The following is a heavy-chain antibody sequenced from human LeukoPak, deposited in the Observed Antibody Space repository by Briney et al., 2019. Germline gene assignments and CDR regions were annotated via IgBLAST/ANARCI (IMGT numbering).Heavy chain of an antibody. CDR1: GGTFSSYA. V-gene: IGHV1-69*01. Sequence: SVKVSCKASGGTFSSYAISWVRQAPGQGLEWMGGIIPIFGTANYAQKFQGRVTITADESTSTAYMELSSLRFEDTAVYYCARARPENYYYYYMDVWGKGTTVTVSS. J-gene: IGHJ6*03. D-gene: IGHD1-14*01. CDR2: IIPIFGTA. CDR3: ARARPENYYYYYMDV.